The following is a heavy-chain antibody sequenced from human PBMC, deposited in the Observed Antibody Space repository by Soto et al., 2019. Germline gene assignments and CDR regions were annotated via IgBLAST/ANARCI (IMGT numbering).Heavy chain of an antibody. J-gene: IGHJ6*02. CDR2: IIPIFGTA. CDR1: GGTFSSYA. CDR3: ARDRGDGYAYYYYGMDV. V-gene: IGHV1-69*13. Sequence: SVKVSCKASGGTFSSYAISWVRQAPGQGLEWMGGIIPIFGTANYAQKFQGRVTITADESTSTAYMELSSLRSEDTAVYYCARDRGDGYAYYYYGMDVWGQGTTVTVSS. D-gene: IGHD5-12*01.